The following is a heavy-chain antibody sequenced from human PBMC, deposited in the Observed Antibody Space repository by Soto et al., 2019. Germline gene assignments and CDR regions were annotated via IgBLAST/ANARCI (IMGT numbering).Heavy chain of an antibody. CDR3: AREGGAGDPKASPTYYYYYYMDV. CDR1: GFTFSSYW. V-gene: IGHV3-7*01. Sequence: GGSPRLSCAASGFTFSSYWMSWVRQAPGKGLEWVANIKQDGSEKYYVDSVKGRFTISRDNAKNSLYLQMNSLRAEDTAVYYCAREGGAGDPKASPTYYYYYYMDVWGKGTTVTVSS. CDR2: IKQDGSEK. J-gene: IGHJ6*03. D-gene: IGHD7-27*01.